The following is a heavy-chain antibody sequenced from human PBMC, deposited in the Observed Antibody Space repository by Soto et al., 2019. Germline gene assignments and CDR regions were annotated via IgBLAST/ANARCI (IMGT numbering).Heavy chain of an antibody. J-gene: IGHJ6*03. D-gene: IGHD6-6*01. Sequence: ASVKVSCKASGYTFTGYYMHWVRQAPGQGLEWMGWVNPNSGGTNYAQKFQGWVTMTRDTSISTAYMELSRLRSDDTAVYYCARALAYSSSSAYYYYMDVWGKGTTVTVSS. CDR2: VNPNSGGT. V-gene: IGHV1-2*04. CDR3: ARALAYSSSSAYYYYMDV. CDR1: GYTFTGYY.